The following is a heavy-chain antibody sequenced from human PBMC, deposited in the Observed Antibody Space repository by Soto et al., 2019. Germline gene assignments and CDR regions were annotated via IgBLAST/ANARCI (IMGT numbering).Heavy chain of an antibody. D-gene: IGHD6-25*01. J-gene: IGHJ6*02. CDR1: GFTFSDYY. CDR3: ARVKAAEHGMDV. V-gene: IGHV3-11*01. CDR2: ISSIGSTI. Sequence: GCLTRSCAASGFTFSDYYMSWIRAAPGKGLEWVSYISSIGSTIYYADSVKGRFTISRDNAKNSLYLQMNSLRAEDTAVYYCARVKAAEHGMDVWGQGTTVTVSS.